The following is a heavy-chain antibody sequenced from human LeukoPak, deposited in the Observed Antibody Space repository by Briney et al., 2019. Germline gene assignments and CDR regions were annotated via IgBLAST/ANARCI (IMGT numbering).Heavy chain of an antibody. D-gene: IGHD4-17*01. V-gene: IGHV4-59*01. Sequence: SETLSLTCTVSGGSISSYYWSWIRQPPGKGLEWIGYIYYSGSTNYNPSLKSRVTISVDTSKNQFSQKLSSVTAADTAVYYCARAATVYYFDYWGQGTLVTVSS. CDR2: IYYSGST. CDR1: GGSISSYY. CDR3: ARAATVYYFDY. J-gene: IGHJ4*02.